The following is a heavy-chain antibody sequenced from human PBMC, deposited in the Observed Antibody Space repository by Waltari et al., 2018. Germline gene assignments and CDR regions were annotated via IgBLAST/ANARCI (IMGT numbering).Heavy chain of an antibody. D-gene: IGHD6-13*01. J-gene: IGHJ4*02. CDR2: INHSGST. CDR3: ARGPRGPKQLPRGRAFDY. CDR1: GGSFSGYY. Sequence: QVQLQQWGAGLLKPSETLSLTCAVYGGSFSGYYWSWIRQPPGKGLEWIGEINHSGSTTYNPSLKSRVTISVDTSKNQFSLKLSSVTAADTAVYYCARGPRGPKQLPRGRAFDYWGQGTLVTVSS. V-gene: IGHV4-34*01.